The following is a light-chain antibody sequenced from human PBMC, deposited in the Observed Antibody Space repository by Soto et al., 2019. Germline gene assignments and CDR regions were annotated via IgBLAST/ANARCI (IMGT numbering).Light chain of an antibody. CDR3: SSYTTSSTYV. V-gene: IGLV2-14*01. CDR2: GVT. J-gene: IGLJ1*01. CDR1: SSDIGRYDY. Sequence: SALTQPASVSGSPVQSITISCTGTSSDIGRYDYVSWHQQHPGKAPKLIIHGVTHRPSGVSIRFAGSKSANTASLTISGLQAEDEAYYFCSSYTTSSTYVFGSGTKVTVL.